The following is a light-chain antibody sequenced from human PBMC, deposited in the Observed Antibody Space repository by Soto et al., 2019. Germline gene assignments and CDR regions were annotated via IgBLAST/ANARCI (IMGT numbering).Light chain of an antibody. CDR1: ESVGSSF. Sequence: EVVLTHSRGTLSLSPGERATLSCRASESVGSSFLTWYQQKPGQAPRLLIYRTSNRVTGIPDRFSGSGSGKDLTLTASTREPEDFRVYFCPQSGNSLWTIAQRTKVDIK. V-gene: IGKV3-20*01. J-gene: IGKJ1*01. CDR2: RTS. CDR3: PQSGNSLWT.